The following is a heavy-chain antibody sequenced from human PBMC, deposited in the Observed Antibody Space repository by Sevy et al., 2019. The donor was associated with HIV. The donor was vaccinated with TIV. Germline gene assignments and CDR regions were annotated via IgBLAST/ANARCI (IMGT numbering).Heavy chain of an antibody. Sequence: GGSLRLSCAASGLTFSIYNMNWVRQAPGKGLEWVSSISPTGTYTYYADSVRGRFTISRDNAENSLFLQMNSLRAEDTAVYYCAREAIDSTDYPLDYWGQGTLVTVSS. CDR1: GLTFSIYN. D-gene: IGHD3-22*01. CDR3: AREAIDSTDYPLDY. CDR2: ISPTGTYT. V-gene: IGHV3-21*01. J-gene: IGHJ4*02.